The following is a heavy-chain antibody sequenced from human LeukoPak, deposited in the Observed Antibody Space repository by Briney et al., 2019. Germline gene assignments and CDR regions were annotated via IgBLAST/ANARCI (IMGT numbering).Heavy chain of an antibody. Sequence: SVKVSCKASGGTFSSYAISWVRQAPGQGLEWMGRIIPIFGTANYAQKFQGRVTITTDESTSTAYMELSSLRSEDTAGYYCASSTTAYYYDSSGYSWGQGTMVTVSS. CDR2: IIPIFGTA. V-gene: IGHV1-69*05. CDR3: ASSTTAYYYDSSGYS. J-gene: IGHJ3*01. D-gene: IGHD3-22*01. CDR1: GGTFSSYA.